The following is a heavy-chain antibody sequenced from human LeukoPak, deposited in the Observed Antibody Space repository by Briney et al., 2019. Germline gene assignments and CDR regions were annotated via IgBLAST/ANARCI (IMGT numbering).Heavy chain of an antibody. D-gene: IGHD4-11*01. CDR3: ARGPDYSNYVDY. CDR1: GGLVSSYF. J-gene: IGHJ4*02. Sequence: SETLSLTCTVSGGLVSSYFWNWIRQPAGKGLEWIGRISTSGITKYNPSLKSRVTISLDTSKNQFSLKLSSVTAADTAVYYCARGPDYSNYVDYWGQGTLVTVSS. V-gene: IGHV4-4*07. CDR2: ISTSGIT.